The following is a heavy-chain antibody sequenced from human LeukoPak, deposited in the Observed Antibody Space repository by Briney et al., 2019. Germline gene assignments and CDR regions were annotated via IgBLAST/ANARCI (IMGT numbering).Heavy chain of an antibody. CDR2: INANSGGT. D-gene: IGHD3-10*01. Sequence: GASVKVSCKASGYTFTGYNMHWVRQAPGQGLEWMGWINANSGGTNYAQKFQGRVTMTRDTSISTAFVELSRLSSDDTAVYYCACASGNYYNGNYFDYWGQGTLVTVSS. CDR3: ACASGNYYNGNYFDY. V-gene: IGHV1-2*02. J-gene: IGHJ4*02. CDR1: GYTFTGYN.